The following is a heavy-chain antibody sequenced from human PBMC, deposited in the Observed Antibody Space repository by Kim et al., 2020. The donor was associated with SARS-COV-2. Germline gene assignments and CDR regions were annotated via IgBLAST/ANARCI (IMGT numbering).Heavy chain of an antibody. CDR3: ARTLVLSGYYGMDV. D-gene: IGHD3-10*01. Sequence: YAASVKGRLTISRENSKNALYMQRDSRRAEDTAVYYCARTLVLSGYYGMDVWGQGTTVTVSS. J-gene: IGHJ6*02. V-gene: IGHV3-33*01.